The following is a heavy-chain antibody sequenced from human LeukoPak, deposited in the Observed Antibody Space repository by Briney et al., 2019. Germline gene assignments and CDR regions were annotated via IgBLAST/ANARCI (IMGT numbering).Heavy chain of an antibody. CDR2: IWYDGSEK. Sequence: GGSLRLSCAASGFTFSTYGMHWVRQAPGKGLEWVALIWYDGSEKYYSDSVKGRFTISRDNSKTTLYLQMDSLRAEDTAVYYCAKAGSSDSSDYLDYWGQGTLVTVSS. D-gene: IGHD3-22*01. V-gene: IGHV3-33*06. CDR3: AKAGSSDSSDYLDY. J-gene: IGHJ4*02. CDR1: GFTFSTYG.